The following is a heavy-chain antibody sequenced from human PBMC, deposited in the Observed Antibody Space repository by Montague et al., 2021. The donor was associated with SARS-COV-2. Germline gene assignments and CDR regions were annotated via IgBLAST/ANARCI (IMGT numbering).Heavy chain of an antibody. J-gene: IGHJ6*02. V-gene: IGHV4-39*07. D-gene: IGHD3-10*01. CDR2: IPYGGST. CDR3: GLGRGFAVGNHYYYSYGLDV. CDR1: GGSIRSSSHF. Sequence: SETLSLTCTVYGGSIRSSSHFWGWFRQPPGQRLEWIGTIPYGGSTYYXPSLKSRVIISADTPKDQLSLNLRSVTAADTAVYFCGLGRGFAVGNHYYYSYGLDVWGQGTTVTVSS.